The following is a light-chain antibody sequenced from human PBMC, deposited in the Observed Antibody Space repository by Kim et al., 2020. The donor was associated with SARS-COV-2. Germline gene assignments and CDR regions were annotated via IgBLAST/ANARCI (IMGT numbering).Light chain of an antibody. CDR1: AGKSNY. V-gene: IGKV1-33*01. CDR2: DAH. J-gene: IGKJ5*01. CDR3: QQYDNLPLT. Sequence: ERVTPTVPDSAGKSNYFNRDQKKPGEAPTVLIVDAHKLGTGVPARVRGSVSGTDFTFTISSLQPEDISTYYCQQYDNLPLTFVQGTRLESK.